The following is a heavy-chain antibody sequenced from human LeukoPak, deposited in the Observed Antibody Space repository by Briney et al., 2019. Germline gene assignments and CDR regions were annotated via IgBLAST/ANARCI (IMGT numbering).Heavy chain of an antibody. J-gene: IGHJ4*02. V-gene: IGHV3-21*01. CDR1: GYTFSSFS. D-gene: IGHD3-22*01. CDR3: VRLRRNSDTSGYYYYYDF. CDR2: VSVRSNYI. Sequence: PGGSLRLSCAASGYTFSSFSINWVRQAPGRGLEGVSSVSVRSNYIYCADSVRGRFTISRDDDRDSLYLQMNSLRAEDTAVYYCVRLRRNSDTSGYYYYYDFWGQGTLVTVSS.